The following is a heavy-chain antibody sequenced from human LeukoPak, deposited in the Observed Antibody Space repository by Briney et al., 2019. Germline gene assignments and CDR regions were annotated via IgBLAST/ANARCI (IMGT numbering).Heavy chain of an antibody. CDR1: GYTFTSYG. V-gene: IGHV1-18*01. CDR2: ISAYNGNT. Sequence: GASVKVSCKASGYTFTSYGISWVRQAPGQGLEWMGWISAYNGNTNYAQKLQGRVTMTTDTSTSTAYMELRSLRSDDTAVYYCARGTEDIVVVPAAILGAFDIWGQGTMVTVSS. J-gene: IGHJ3*02. D-gene: IGHD2-2*02. CDR3: ARGTEDIVVVPAAILGAFDI.